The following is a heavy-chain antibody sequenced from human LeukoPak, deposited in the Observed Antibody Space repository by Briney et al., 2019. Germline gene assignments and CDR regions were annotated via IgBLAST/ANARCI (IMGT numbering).Heavy chain of an antibody. J-gene: IGHJ6*03. CDR2: ISGSGGST. CDR3: AKDPGLYGYYYYMDV. CDR1: GFTFSSYA. V-gene: IGHV3-23*01. Sequence: GGSLRLSCAASGFTFSSYAMSWVRQAPGKGPEWVSAISGSGGSTYYADSVKGRFTISRDNSKNTLYLQMNSLRAEDTAVYYCAKDPGLYGYYYYMDVWGKGTTVTVSS. D-gene: IGHD3-10*01.